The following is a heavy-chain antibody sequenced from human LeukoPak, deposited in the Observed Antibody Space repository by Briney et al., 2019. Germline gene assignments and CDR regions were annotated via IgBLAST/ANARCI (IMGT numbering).Heavy chain of an antibody. CDR3: ARRGTLGILTGYLRQPFDY. CDR2: IYHSGST. CDR1: GYSISSGYY. J-gene: IGHJ4*02. D-gene: IGHD3-9*01. Sequence: SETLSLTCTVSGYSISSGYYWGWIRQPPGKGLEWIGSIYHSGSTNYNPSLKSRVTISVDTSKNQFSLKLSSVTAADTAVYYCARRGTLGILTGYLRQPFDYWGQGTLVTVSS. V-gene: IGHV4-38-2*02.